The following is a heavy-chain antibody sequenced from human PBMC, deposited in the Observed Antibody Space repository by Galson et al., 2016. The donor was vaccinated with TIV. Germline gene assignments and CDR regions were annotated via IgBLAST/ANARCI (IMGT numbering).Heavy chain of an antibody. Sequence: SVKVSCKASGYMFSSYGISWVRQAPGQGLEWMGWISAYTGDTHYAQSFQGRVTMTTDASATTAYVERRSLRSDDTAIYYCARDRIQGVVATLMPPHYWGQGTPVTVSS. V-gene: IGHV1-18*01. CDR1: GYMFSSYG. D-gene: IGHD2-15*01. J-gene: IGHJ4*02. CDR2: ISAYTGDT. CDR3: ARDRIQGVVATLMPPHY.